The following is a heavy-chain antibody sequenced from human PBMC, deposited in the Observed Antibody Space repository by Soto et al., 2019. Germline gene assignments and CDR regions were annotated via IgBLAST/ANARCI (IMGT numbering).Heavy chain of an antibody. D-gene: IGHD6-13*01. Sequence: PXGSLRLSCGASGVTFSSHAMNWVRQPPGKGLNWVSAISGSGGRTYYADSVQGRFTISGDTSKNTLYLQMSSLRAEDTAVYYCARDRASSWEGPSWGLGNLVTVSS. V-gene: IGHV3-23*01. CDR1: GVTFSSHA. CDR2: ISGSGGRT. J-gene: IGHJ4*02. CDR3: ARDRASSWEGPS.